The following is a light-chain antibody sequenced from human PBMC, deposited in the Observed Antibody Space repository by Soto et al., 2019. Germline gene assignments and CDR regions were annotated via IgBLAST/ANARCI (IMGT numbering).Light chain of an antibody. CDR1: QSVSSSY. J-gene: IGKJ1*01. CDR3: QRYGSSTPT. V-gene: IGKV3-20*01. CDR2: GAS. Sequence: ILFTQSPGTLYLSPGERATLTCRASQSVSSSYLAWYQQKPGQAPRLLIYGASSRETGIPERFSGSGSGTDFTLTISRLEPEDFAVYYCQRYGSSTPTFGQGTKVDIK.